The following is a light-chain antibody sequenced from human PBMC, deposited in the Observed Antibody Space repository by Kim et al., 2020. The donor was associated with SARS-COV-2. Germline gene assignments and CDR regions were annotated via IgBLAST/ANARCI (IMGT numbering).Light chain of an antibody. CDR2: AAS. J-gene: IGKJ4*01. CDR1: QGISSL. V-gene: IGKV1-12*01. CDR3: QQTNSFPLT. Sequence: ASVGYRVTITCRASQGISSLLAWYQQKPGKAPNLLIYAASSLQSGVPSRFSGSGSGTDSTLTISSLQPEDSATYYCQQTNSFPLTFGGGTKVDIK.